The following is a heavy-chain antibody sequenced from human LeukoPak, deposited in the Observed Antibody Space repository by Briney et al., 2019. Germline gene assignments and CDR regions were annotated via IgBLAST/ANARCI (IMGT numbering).Heavy chain of an antibody. CDR2: MSYDGSNE. CDR1: GFTFSSYG. D-gene: IGHD3-3*01. CDR3: AKFDIWSGYAMDV. Sequence: PGGSLRLSCAASGFTFSSYGMHWVRQAPGKGLEWVAIMSYDGSNEYYADSVKGRFTISRDNSKNTLYLQMNSLRAEDTAVYYCAKFDIWSGYAMDVWGQGTTVTVSS. J-gene: IGHJ6*02. V-gene: IGHV3-30*18.